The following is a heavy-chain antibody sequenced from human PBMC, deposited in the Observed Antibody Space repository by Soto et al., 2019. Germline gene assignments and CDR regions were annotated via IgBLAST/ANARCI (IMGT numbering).Heavy chain of an antibody. Sequence: PSETLSLTCAVSGGSISSSNWWSWVRQPPGKGLEWIGEIYHSGSTNYNPSLKSRVTISVDKSKNQFSLKLSSVTAADTAVYYCARGRYGEYYYYYGMDVWGQGTTVTVSS. CDR3: ARGRYGEYYYYYGMDV. V-gene: IGHV4-4*02. CDR2: IYHSGST. D-gene: IGHD4-17*01. J-gene: IGHJ6*02. CDR1: GGSISSSNW.